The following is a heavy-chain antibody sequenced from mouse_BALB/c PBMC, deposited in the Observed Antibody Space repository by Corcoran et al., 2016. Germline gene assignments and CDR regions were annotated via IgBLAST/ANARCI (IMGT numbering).Heavy chain of an antibody. CDR2: ILWDDTK. CDR1: GFSLSTSNMG. J-gene: IGHJ2*01. Sequence: QVTLKESGPGILPPSQTLSLTCYLSGFSLSTSNMGVGWIRQPSGKGLEWLLHILWDDTKYYNPALKSRFTISKATYNNQVFLKIANVDTADTATYYCARIVGKYAFDYWGQGTTLTVSA. V-gene: IGHV8-8*01. CDR3: ARIVGKYAFDY. D-gene: IGHD2-1*01.